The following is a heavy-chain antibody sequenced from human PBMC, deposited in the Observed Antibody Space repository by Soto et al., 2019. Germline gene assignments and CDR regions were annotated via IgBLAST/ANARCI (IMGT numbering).Heavy chain of an antibody. CDR3: AKGVGIAAAAYYFDY. CDR1: GFTFSSYA. Sequence: GGSLRLSCAASGFTFSSYAMSWVRQAPGKGLEWVSAISGSGGSTYYADSVKGRFTISRDNSKNTLYLQMNSLRAEDTAVYYGAKGVGIAAAAYYFDYWGQGTLVTVSS. CDR2: ISGSGGST. D-gene: IGHD6-13*01. V-gene: IGHV3-23*01. J-gene: IGHJ4*02.